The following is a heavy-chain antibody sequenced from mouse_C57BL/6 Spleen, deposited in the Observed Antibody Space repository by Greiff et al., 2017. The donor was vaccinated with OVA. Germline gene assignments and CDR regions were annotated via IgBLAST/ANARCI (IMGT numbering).Heavy chain of an antibody. J-gene: IGHJ2*01. CDR3: ASDRCY. Sequence: QVQLQQPGAELVKPGASVKMSCKASGYTFTSYWITWVKQRPGQGLEWIGDIYPGSGSTNYNEKFKSKATLTVETSSSPAYMQLSSLTSEDSAVYYCASDRCYWGPGTTLTVSS. CDR1: GYTFTSYW. V-gene: IGHV1-55*01. CDR2: IYPGSGST.